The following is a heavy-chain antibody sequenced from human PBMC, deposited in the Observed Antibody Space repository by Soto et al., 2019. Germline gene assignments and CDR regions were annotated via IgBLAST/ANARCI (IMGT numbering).Heavy chain of an antibody. D-gene: IGHD6-19*01. J-gene: IGHJ4*02. V-gene: IGHV4-31*03. CDR1: GDSIGRGGYY. Sequence: SETLSLTCTVSGDSIGRGGYYWTWIRQHPGKGLEWIAYIYTTGSTYYNPSLKSRVGISVDTSKNQFSLKLSSVTAADTAVYYSARGIPVSGSFDYWGQGTMVTVSS. CDR2: IYTTGST. CDR3: ARGIPVSGSFDY.